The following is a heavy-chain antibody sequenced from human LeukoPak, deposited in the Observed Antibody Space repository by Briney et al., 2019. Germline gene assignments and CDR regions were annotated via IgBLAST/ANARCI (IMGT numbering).Heavy chain of an antibody. CDR2: IGARGHNT. V-gene: IGHV3-23*01. J-gene: IGHJ5*02. D-gene: IGHD2/OR15-2a*01. CDR1: GVTFTRHV. Sequence: GGSLRLSCAASGVTFTRHVMSWVRQAPGKGLEWVSGIGARGHNTYYADSVQGGFIISRDNSQDKLFLQMNILSDDDTALYYCTKEPERLLWWDWFEPPGQGTLVTVSS. CDR3: TKEPERLLWWDWFEP.